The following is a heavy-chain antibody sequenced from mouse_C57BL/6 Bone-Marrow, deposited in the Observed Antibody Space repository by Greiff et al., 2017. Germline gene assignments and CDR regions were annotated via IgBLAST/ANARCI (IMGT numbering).Heavy chain of an antibody. CDR2: INPSSGYT. V-gene: IGHV1-4*01. D-gene: IGHD1-1*01. CDR3: ARSGSRPFAF. Sequence: VQLQQSGAELARPGASVKMSCKASGYTFTSYTMHWVKQRPGQGLEWIGYINPSSGYTKYNQKFKDKATLTADKSSSTADMQLSSLTSEDSAVYYCARSGSRPFAFWDRGNLVTVTA. CDR1: GYTFTSYT. J-gene: IGHJ3*01.